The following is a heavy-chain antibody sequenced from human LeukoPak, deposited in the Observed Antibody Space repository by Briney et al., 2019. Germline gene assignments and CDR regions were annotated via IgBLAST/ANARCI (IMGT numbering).Heavy chain of an antibody. D-gene: IGHD6-13*01. V-gene: IGHV1-2*04. CDR3: ARDYPWGSRWYYGMDV. CDR2: INHNSGGT. CDR1: GYTFTGYY. Sequence: ASVKVSCKASGYTFTGYYMHWVRQAPGQGLEWMGWINHNSGGTNYAQKFQGWVTMTRDTSISTAYMELSRLRSDDTAVYYCARDYPWGSRWYYGMDVWGQGTTVTVSS. J-gene: IGHJ6*02.